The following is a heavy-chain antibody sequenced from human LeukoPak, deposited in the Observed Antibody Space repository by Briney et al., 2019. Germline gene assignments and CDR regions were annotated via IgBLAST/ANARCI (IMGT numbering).Heavy chain of an antibody. V-gene: IGHV3-53*01. CDR2: IYSGGST. Sequence: PGGSLRLSCAASGFTVSSNYMSWVRQAPGKGLEWVSVIYSGGSTYYADSVKGRFTISRDNSKNTLYVQMISLRAEDTAIYYCAKRVVSTVTTDYFDYWGQGTLVTVSS. D-gene: IGHD4-17*01. J-gene: IGHJ4*02. CDR3: AKRVVSTVTTDYFDY. CDR1: GFTVSSNY.